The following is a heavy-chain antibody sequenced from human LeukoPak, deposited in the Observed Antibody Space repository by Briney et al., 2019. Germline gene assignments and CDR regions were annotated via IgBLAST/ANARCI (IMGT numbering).Heavy chain of an antibody. Sequence: SETLSLTCAVYGGSFSGYYWSWIRQPPGKGLEWIGEINHSGSTNYNPSLKSQVTISVDTSKNQFSLKLSSVTAADTAVYYCARPSHKWELTYFDYWGQGTLVTVSS. D-gene: IGHD1-26*01. CDR2: INHSGST. CDR3: ARPSHKWELTYFDY. J-gene: IGHJ4*02. V-gene: IGHV4-34*01. CDR1: GGSFSGYY.